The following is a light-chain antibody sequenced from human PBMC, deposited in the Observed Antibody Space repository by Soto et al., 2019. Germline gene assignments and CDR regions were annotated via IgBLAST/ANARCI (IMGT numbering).Light chain of an antibody. CDR3: QQYGSSPKT. V-gene: IGKV3-20*01. Sequence: EIVLTQSPGTLSLSPGERATLSCRASQSVSSNHLAWYQQKRGQAPRLLIYGASSKATGVPDRFSGSGSGTDFTLTISSLEPEDFAVYYCQQYGSSPKTFGQGPRWKSN. CDR1: QSVSSNH. CDR2: GAS. J-gene: IGKJ1*01.